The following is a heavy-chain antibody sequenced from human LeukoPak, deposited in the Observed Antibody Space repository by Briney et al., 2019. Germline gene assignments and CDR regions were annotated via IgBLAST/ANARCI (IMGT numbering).Heavy chain of an antibody. V-gene: IGHV1-2*06. CDR1: GYTFTGYY. J-gene: IGHJ4*02. D-gene: IGHD6-6*01. CDR2: INPNSGGT. Sequence: ASVKVSCKASGYTFTGYYMHWVRQAPGQGLEWMGRINPNSGGTNYAQKFQGRITMTRDTSISTAYMELSRLRSDDTAVYYCASYPRYSSWPPFDYWGQGTLVTVSS. CDR3: ASYPRYSSWPPFDY.